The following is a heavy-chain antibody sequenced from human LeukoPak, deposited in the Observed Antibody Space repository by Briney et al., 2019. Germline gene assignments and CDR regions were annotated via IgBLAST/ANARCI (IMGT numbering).Heavy chain of an antibody. D-gene: IGHD6-6*01. Sequence: PSETLSLTCAVYGGSFSGYYWSWIRQPPGKGLEWIGEINHSGSTNYNPSLKSRVTISVDTSKNQFSLKLSSVTAADTAVYYCARGRSGAARPLDYWGQGTLVTVSS. V-gene: IGHV4-34*01. CDR1: GGSFSGYY. J-gene: IGHJ4*02. CDR3: ARGRSGAARPLDY. CDR2: INHSGST.